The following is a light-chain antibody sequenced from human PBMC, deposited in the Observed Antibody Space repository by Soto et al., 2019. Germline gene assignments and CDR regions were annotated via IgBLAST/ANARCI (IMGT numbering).Light chain of an antibody. J-gene: IGKJ1*01. V-gene: IGKV1-39*01. CDR3: QQRYMTPRWT. CDR2: AAS. CDR1: QSIGND. Sequence: IQMTQSPSSLSASVGVGRFITSQASQSIGNDLTWDQHKPGKVSSLLIYAASKLQIGVSSRFSGSGSGTDFTLTISGLQPEDCASYYCQQRYMTPRWTVGQGTKLDIK.